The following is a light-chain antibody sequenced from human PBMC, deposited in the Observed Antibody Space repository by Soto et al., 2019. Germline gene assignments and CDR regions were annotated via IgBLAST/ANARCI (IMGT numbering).Light chain of an antibody. CDR2: GAS. J-gene: IGKJ5*01. V-gene: IGKV3D-20*02. Sequence: PGERATLSCRASQSVSSSYLAWYQQKPGQAPRLLIYGASSRATGIPDRFSGSVSGTDFTLTISRLEPEDFSVYYCQQRSNWPITFGQGTRLEIK. CDR1: QSVSSSY. CDR3: QQRSNWPIT.